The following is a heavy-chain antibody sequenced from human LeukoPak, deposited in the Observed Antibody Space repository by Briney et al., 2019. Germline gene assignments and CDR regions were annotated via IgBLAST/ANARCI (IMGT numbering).Heavy chain of an antibody. J-gene: IGHJ6*02. CDR2: INHNGNVN. V-gene: IGHV3-7*03. CDR1: GFTFSSYW. Sequence: GGSLRLSCAASGFTFSSYWMNWARQAPGKGLEWVASINHNGNVNYYVDSVKGRFTISRDNAKNSLYLQMSNLRAEDSAVYFCARGGGLDVWGQGATVTVSS. CDR3: ARGGGLDV. D-gene: IGHD3-16*01.